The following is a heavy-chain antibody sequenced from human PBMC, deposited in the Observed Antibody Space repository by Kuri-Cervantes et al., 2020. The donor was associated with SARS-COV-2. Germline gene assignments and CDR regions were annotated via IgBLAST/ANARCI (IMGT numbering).Heavy chain of an antibody. CDR3: TTLIDY. CDR2: IRSKAYGGTT. Sequence: GGSLRLSCTASGFTFGDYAMSWVRQAPGKGLEWVGFIRSKAYGGTTEYAASVKGRFIISRDDSKNMAYLQMNSLKTEDTAVYYCTTLIDYWGQGALVTVSS. J-gene: IGHJ4*02. CDR1: GFTFGDYA. V-gene: IGHV3-49*04.